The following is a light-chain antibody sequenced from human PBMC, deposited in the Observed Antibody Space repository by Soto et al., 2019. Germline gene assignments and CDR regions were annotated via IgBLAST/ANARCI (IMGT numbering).Light chain of an antibody. V-gene: IGKV3-20*01. CDR2: GAS. J-gene: IGKJ1*01. CDR1: QSVRSSY. Sequence: PGERATLSCRASQSVRSSYLAWYQQKPGQAPSLLIYGASSRATGIPDRFSGSGSGTDFTLTISRLEPEDFAVYYCQQYGSSPWTFGQGTKVEIK. CDR3: QQYGSSPWT.